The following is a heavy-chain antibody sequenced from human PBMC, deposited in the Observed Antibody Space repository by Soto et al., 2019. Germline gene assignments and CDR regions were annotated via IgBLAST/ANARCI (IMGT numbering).Heavy chain of an antibody. V-gene: IGHV3-9*01. J-gene: IGHJ4*02. CDR1: GFPFDDYA. D-gene: IGHD6-13*01. Sequence: PGGSLRLSCAASGFPFDDYAMHWVRQAPGKGLEWVSGISWNSGSIGYADSVKGRFTISRDNAKNSLYLQMNSLRAEDTALYYCAKDISGIAAAGTLDYWGQGTLVTVSS. CDR3: AKDISGIAAAGTLDY. CDR2: ISWNSGSI.